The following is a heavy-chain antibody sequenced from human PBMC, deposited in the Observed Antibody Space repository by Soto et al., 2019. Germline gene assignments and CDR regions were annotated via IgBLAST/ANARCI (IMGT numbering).Heavy chain of an antibody. D-gene: IGHD5-12*01. Sequence: TETLSLTCAVYGGSFSGYYWSWIRQPPGKGLEWIGEINHSGSTNYNPSLKSRVTISVDTSKNQFSLKLSSVTAADTAVYYCARRRRDGYKMPYWGQGTLVTVSS. CDR3: ARRRRDGYKMPY. J-gene: IGHJ4*02. CDR2: INHSGST. CDR1: GGSFSGYY. V-gene: IGHV4-34*01.